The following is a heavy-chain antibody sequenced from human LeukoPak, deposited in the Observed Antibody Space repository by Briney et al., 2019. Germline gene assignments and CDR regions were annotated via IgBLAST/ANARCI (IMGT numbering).Heavy chain of an antibody. V-gene: IGHV5-10-1*01. Sequence: GESLKISCKASGYSFTSYWISWVRQMPGKGLGWMGRIDSSDSYTNYSPSFQGHVTISADTSISTAYLQWSSLKASDTAMYYCARHGCSSTSCYLGRFDPWGQGTLVTVSS. CDR3: ARHGCSSTSCYLGRFDP. CDR1: GYSFTSYW. CDR2: IDSSDSYT. D-gene: IGHD2-2*01. J-gene: IGHJ5*02.